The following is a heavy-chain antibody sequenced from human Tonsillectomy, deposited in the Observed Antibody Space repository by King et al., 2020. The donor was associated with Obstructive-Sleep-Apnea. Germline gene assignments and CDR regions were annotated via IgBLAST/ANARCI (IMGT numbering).Heavy chain of an antibody. CDR2: IDSDGSST. V-gene: IGHV3-74*01. CDR3: ARSTVFGLLIYYGMDV. J-gene: IGHJ6*02. Sequence: VQLVESGGGLVQPGGSLRLSCAASGFTFYSYWMHWVRQAPGQGLVWVSRIDSDGSSTSYADSVKGRFTKSRDNAKNTLYLQLNSLRAEDTAVYYCARSTVFGLLIYYGMDVWGQGTTVTVSS. CDR1: GFTFYSYW. D-gene: IGHD3/OR15-3a*01.